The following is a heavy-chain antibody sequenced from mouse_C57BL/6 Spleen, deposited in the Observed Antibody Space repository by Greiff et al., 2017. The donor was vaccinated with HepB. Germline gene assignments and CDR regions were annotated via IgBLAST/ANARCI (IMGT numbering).Heavy chain of an antibody. V-gene: IGHV7-4*01. CDR2: IRNKANGYTT. Sequence: EVNLVESGGGLVQPGASLRLSCAASGFTFTDYSMSWVRQPPGKAPEWLALIRNKANGYTTEYTASVKGRFTISRDNSQNILYLQMNTLRAEDRATYYCVKAVSYVSSYTWFAYWGQGTLVTVSA. D-gene: IGHD1-1*01. CDR1: GFTFTDYS. J-gene: IGHJ3*01. CDR3: VKAVSYVSSYTWFAY.